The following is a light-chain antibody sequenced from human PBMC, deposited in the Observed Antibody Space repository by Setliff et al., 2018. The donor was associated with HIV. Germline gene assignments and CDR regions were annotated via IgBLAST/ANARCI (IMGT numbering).Light chain of an antibody. Sequence: SVLTQPPSVSGAPGQRVTISCTGSSSNIGAGYDVHWYLQVPGTAPKLLIYSNDQRPSGVPDRFSGSKSGTSASLAISGLQSEDEADYYCATWDDSLNAWVFGGGTKVTVL. CDR2: SND. CDR1: SSNIGAGYD. J-gene: IGLJ3*02. V-gene: IGLV1-44*01. CDR3: ATWDDSLNAWV.